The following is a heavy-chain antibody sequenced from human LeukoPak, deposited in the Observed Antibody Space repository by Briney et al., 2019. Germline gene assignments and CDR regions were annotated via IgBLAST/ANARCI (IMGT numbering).Heavy chain of an antibody. Sequence: GGSLRLSCAASGFTFSSYGMHWVRQAPGKGLEWVAFIRYDGSNKYYADSVKGRFTISRDNSKNTLYLQMNSLRAEDTAVYYCAKGWIDDYGGSIDYWGQGTLVTVSS. J-gene: IGHJ4*02. CDR1: GFTFSSYG. CDR2: IRYDGSNK. D-gene: IGHD4-23*01. V-gene: IGHV3-30*02. CDR3: AKGWIDDYGGSIDY.